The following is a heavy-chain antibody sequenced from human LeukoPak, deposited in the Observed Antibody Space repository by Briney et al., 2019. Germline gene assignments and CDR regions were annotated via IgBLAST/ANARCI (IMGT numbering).Heavy chain of an antibody. D-gene: IGHD2-8*01. J-gene: IGHJ6*03. CDR3: ARGKSCTNGVCYPSLYYYMDV. CDR2: ISSSSSYI. CDR1: GFTFSSYS. Sequence: GGSLRLSCAASGFTFSSYSMNWVRQAPGKGLEWVSSISSSSSYIYYADSVQGRFTISRDNAKNSLYLQMNSLRAEDTAVYYCARGKSCTNGVCYPSLYYYMDVWGKGTTVTISS. V-gene: IGHV3-21*01.